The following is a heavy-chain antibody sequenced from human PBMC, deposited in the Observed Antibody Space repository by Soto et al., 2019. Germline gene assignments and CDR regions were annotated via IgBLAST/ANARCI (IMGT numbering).Heavy chain of an antibody. D-gene: IGHD2-15*01. CDR1: GFTFHNAW. V-gene: IGHV3-15*01. CDR3: TTSSSYHHYQALDAFDI. J-gene: IGHJ3*02. Sequence: GGSLRLSCAASGFTFHNAWMSWVRQAPGKGLEWLGRIKSNTDGGTTDYAAPVKGRFTISRDDSKNTLYLQMNSLKTEDTAVYYCTTSSSYHHYQALDAFDIWGQGTMVTVSS. CDR2: IKSNTDGGTT.